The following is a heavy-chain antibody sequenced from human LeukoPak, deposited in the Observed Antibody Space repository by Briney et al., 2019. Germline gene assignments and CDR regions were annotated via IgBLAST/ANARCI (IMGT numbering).Heavy chain of an antibody. J-gene: IGHJ4*02. V-gene: IGHV3-74*01. D-gene: IGHD5-12*01. CDR2: INSDGSST. CDR1: GFTFSSYW. Sequence: GGSLRLSCAASGFTFSSYWMHWVRQAPGKGLVWVSRINSDGSSTSYADFVKGRFTISRDNAKNTLYLQMNSLGAEDTAVYYCARVRATFSPHFDNWGQGTLVTVSS. CDR3: ARVRATFSPHFDN.